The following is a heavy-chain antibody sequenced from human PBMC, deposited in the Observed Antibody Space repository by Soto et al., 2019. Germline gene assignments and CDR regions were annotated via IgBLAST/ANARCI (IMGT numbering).Heavy chain of an antibody. J-gene: IGHJ4*02. CDR3: ARDREYSGYDWAPYFDY. V-gene: IGHV3-21*01. CDR2: ISSSSSYI. D-gene: IGHD5-12*01. Sequence: GGSLRLSCAASGVTFSSYGMNWVRQAPGKGLEWVSSISSSSSYIYYADSVKGRFTISRDNAKNSLYLQMNSLRAEDTAVYYCARDREYSGYDWAPYFDYWGQGTLVTVSS. CDR1: GVTFSSYG.